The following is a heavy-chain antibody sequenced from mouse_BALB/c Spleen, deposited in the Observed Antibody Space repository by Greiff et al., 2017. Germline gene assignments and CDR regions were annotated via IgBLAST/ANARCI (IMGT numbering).Heavy chain of an antibody. V-gene: IGHV1-80*01. J-gene: IGHJ4*01. CDR2: IYPGDGDT. Sequence: QVQLQQSGAELVRPGSSVKISCKASGYAFSSYWMNWVKQRPGQGLEWIGQIYPGDGDTNYNGKFKGKATLTADKSSSTAYMQLSSLTSEDSAVYFCARGYGSSFYAMDYWGQGTSVTVSS. CDR3: ARGYGSSFYAMDY. D-gene: IGHD1-1*01. CDR1: GYAFSSYW.